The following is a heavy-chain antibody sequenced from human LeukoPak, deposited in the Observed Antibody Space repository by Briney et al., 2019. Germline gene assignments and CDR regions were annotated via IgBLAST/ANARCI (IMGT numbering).Heavy chain of an antibody. CDR3: ARVSVHYDFWSGYYTADNWFDP. CDR2: ISAYNGNT. J-gene: IGHJ5*02. V-gene: IGHV1-18*01. D-gene: IGHD3-3*01. CDR1: GYTFTSFG. Sequence: AAVKVSCKASGYTFTSFGISWVRQAPGQGLEWMGVISAYNGNTNIAQKLQGRVTMTTDTSTSTAYMELRSLRSDDTAVYYCARVSVHYDFWSGYYTADNWFDPWGQGTLVTVSS.